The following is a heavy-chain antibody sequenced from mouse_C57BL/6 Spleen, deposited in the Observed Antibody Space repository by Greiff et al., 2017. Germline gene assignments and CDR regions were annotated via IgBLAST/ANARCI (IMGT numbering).Heavy chain of an antibody. CDR1: GYTFTSYW. CDR2: IDPSDSEN. Sequence: QVQLQQPGAELVRPGSSVKLSCKASGYTFTSYWMHWVKQRPIQGLEWIGNIDPSDSENHYNQKFKDKATLTVDKSSSTSYMQLSSLTSDDSAVYYCSRICYDYDGNYFDYWGQGTTRTVSS. V-gene: IGHV1-52*01. J-gene: IGHJ2*01. D-gene: IGHD2-4*01. CDR3: SRICYDYDGNYFDY.